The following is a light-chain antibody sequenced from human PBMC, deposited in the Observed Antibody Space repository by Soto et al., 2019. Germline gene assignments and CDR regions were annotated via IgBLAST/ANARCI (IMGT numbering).Light chain of an antibody. CDR3: SSYTASTTL. V-gene: IGLV2-14*03. CDR1: TSDVGGYNY. CDR2: GVS. J-gene: IGLJ2*01. Sequence: QSALTQPAPVSGSPGQSIAISCSGSTSDVGGYNYVSWYQQYPGKAPKLILYGVSDRPSGVSDRFSGSKSGNTASLIISGLQAEDEAHYYCSSYTASTTLFGGGTKVTVL.